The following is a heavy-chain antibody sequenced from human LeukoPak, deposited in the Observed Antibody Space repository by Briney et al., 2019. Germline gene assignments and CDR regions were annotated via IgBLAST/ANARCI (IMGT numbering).Heavy chain of an antibody. D-gene: IGHD1-26*01. V-gene: IGHV1-2*02. CDR2: INPNSGGS. CDR3: ARDPGLKGSYWYFDL. Sequence: GASVKVSCKPSGYTFTGYYMHWVRQAPGQGLEWMGWINPNSGGSNYVQKFQGRVTMTRDTSISTAYMELSRLRSDDTAVYYCARDPGLKGSYWYFDLWGRGTLVTVSS. CDR1: GYTFTGYY. J-gene: IGHJ2*01.